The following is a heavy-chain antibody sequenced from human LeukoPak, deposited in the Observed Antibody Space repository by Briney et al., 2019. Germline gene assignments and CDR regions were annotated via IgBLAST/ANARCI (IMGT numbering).Heavy chain of an antibody. CDR3: ARDLGDYYYGMDV. CDR1: GYTFTGYY. J-gene: IGHJ6*02. CDR2: INPNSGGT. V-gene: IGHV1-2*02. D-gene: IGHD3-16*01. Sequence: ASVKVSCKASGYTFTGYYMHWVRQAPGQGLEWMGWINPNSGGTNYAQKFQGRVTMTRDTSISTDYMELSRLRSDDTAVYYCARDLGDYYYGMDVWGQGTTVTVSS.